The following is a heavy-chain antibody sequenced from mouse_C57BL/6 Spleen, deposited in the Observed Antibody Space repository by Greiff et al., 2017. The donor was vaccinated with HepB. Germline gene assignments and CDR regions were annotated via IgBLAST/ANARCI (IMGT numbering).Heavy chain of an antibody. CDR1: GYTFTDYY. CDR2: INPYNGGT. CDR3: ARRRDGSYAMDY. J-gene: IGHJ4*01. Sequence: VQLQQSGPVLVKPGASVKMSCKASGYTFTDYYMNWVKQSHGKSLEWIGVINPYNGGTSYNQKFKGKATLTVDKSSSTAYMELNSLTSEDSAVYYCARRRDGSYAMDYWGQGTSVTVSS. V-gene: IGHV1-19*01. D-gene: IGHD2-3*01.